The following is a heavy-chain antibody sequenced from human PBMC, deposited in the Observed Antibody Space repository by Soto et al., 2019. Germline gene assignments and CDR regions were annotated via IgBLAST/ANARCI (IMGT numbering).Heavy chain of an antibody. CDR3: AKDQGRGRTDA. V-gene: IGHV4-34*01. CDR2: INHSGST. D-gene: IGHD3-10*01. CDR1: GGSISDYY. Sequence: SETLSLTCAVYGGSISDYYWSRIRQPPGKGLEWIGEINHSGSTNCNPSLKSRVTISVDTSKNQFSLKINSVTAADTAVYYCAKDQGRGRTDAWGQGNLVTVSS. J-gene: IGHJ5*02.